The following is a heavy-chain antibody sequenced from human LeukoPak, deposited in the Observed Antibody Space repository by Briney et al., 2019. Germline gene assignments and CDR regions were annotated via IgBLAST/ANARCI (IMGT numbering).Heavy chain of an antibody. D-gene: IGHD6-13*01. CDR3: ARDLAYSSSWYPKFFDY. V-gene: IGHV4-39*07. CDR1: GGSISSSSYY. Sequence: PSETLSLTCTVSGGSISSSSYYWGWIRQPPGKGLEWIGSIYYSGSTYYNPSLKSRVTISVDTSKNQFSLKLSSVTAADTAVYYCARDLAYSSSWYPKFFDYWGQGTLVTVSS. CDR2: IYYSGST. J-gene: IGHJ4*02.